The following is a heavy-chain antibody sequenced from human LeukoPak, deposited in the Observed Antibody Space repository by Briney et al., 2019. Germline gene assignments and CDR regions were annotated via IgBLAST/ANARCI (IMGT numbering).Heavy chain of an antibody. J-gene: IGHJ6*02. CDR3: ARDSPERGGYFDWLPDYGMDV. D-gene: IGHD3-9*01. CDR2: IYYSGST. CDR1: GGSISSYY. Sequence: SETLSLTCAVYGGSISSYYWSWIRQPPGKGLEWIGYIYYSGSTNYNPSLKSRVTISVDTSKNQFSLKLSSVTAADTAVYYCARDSPERGGYFDWLPDYGMDVWGQGTTVTVSS. V-gene: IGHV4-59*01.